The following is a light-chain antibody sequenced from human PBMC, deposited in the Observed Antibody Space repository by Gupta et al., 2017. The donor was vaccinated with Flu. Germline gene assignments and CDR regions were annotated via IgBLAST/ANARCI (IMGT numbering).Light chain of an antibody. CDR1: SSDVGRSDS. J-gene: IGLJ1*01. CDR3: NSYKSTSTCVV. CDR2: AVS. V-gene: IGLV2-14*04. Sequence: TGTSSDVGRSDSVSWYQQYPGKAPKLLIYAVSSRPSGVSSRFSGSKSGNTASLTITGLQAEDETDYFCNSYKSTSTCVVFGSGTKVTVL.